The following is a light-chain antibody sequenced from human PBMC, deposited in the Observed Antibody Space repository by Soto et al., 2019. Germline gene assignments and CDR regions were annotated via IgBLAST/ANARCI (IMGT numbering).Light chain of an antibody. CDR2: GAS. V-gene: IGKV3-15*01. Sequence: EIVMTQSPATLSVSPGERATLFCRASQSVSSNLAWYQQKPGQAPRLLIYGASTRATGIPARLSGSGSGTEFTLTISSLQSEDFAVYYCQQYNKWPQTFGQGTKVEIK. J-gene: IGKJ1*01. CDR3: QQYNKWPQT. CDR1: QSVSSN.